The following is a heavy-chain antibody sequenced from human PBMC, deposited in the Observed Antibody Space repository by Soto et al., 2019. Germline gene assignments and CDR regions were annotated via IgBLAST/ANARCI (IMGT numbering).Heavy chain of an antibody. CDR3: AREGGGYDFWSGPPTLYYYYGMDV. CDR2: ISSSSSYI. D-gene: IGHD3-3*01. J-gene: IGHJ6*02. CDR1: GFTFSSYS. Sequence: PSETLSLTCAASGFTFSSYSMNWVRQAPGKGLEWVSSISSSSSYIYYADSVKGRFTISRGNAKNSLYLQMNSLRAEDTAVYYCAREGGGYDFWSGPPTLYYYYGMDVWGQGTTVTVSS. V-gene: IGHV3-21*01.